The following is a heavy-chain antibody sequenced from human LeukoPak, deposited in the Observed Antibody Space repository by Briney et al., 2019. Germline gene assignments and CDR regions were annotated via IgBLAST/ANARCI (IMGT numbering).Heavy chain of an antibody. D-gene: IGHD2-2*02. J-gene: IGHJ5*02. Sequence: AGGSLRLSCAASGFTFSSYWMSWVGQAAGKWLALVANIKQDGSEKYYVDSVKGRFTISRDNAKNSLYLQMNSLRAEDTAVYYCARGGVPAAILFDWFDPWGQGTLVTVSS. CDR1: GFTFSSYW. CDR3: ARGGVPAAILFDWFDP. CDR2: IKQDGSEK. V-gene: IGHV3-7*04.